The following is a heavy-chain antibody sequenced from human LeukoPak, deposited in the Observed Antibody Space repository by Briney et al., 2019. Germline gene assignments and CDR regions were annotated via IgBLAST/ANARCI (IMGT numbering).Heavy chain of an antibody. CDR3: ARYYYDSSGYPYYYYYYYMDV. D-gene: IGHD3-22*01. Sequence: PGGSLRLSCAASGFTFSSYWMSWVRQAPGKGLEWVANIKQDGSEKYYVDSVKGRFTISRDNAKNSLYLQMNSLRAEDTAVYYCARYYYDSSGYPYYYYYYYMDVWGKGTTVTISS. V-gene: IGHV3-7*01. CDR1: GFTFSSYW. J-gene: IGHJ6*03. CDR2: IKQDGSEK.